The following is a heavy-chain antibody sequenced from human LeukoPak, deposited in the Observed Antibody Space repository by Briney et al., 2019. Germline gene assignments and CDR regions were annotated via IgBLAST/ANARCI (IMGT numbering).Heavy chain of an antibody. Sequence: ASVKVSCKASGYTFTGYYMHWVRQAPGQGLEWMGWINPNSGGTNYAQKFQGRVTMTRDTSISTAYMELSRLRSDDTAVYYCASERFLEWLPNYYYYGMDVWGQGTRSPSP. D-gene: IGHD3-3*01. CDR2: INPNSGGT. V-gene: IGHV1-2*02. CDR1: GYTFTGYY. CDR3: ASERFLEWLPNYYYYGMDV. J-gene: IGHJ6*02.